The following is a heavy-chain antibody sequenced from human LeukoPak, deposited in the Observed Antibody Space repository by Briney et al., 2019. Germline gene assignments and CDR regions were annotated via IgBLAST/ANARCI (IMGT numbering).Heavy chain of an antibody. V-gene: IGHV4-34*01. CDR3: ARQTEWLRFGTAWFDP. CDR1: GGSFSGYY. CDR2: INHSGST. J-gene: IGHJ5*02. D-gene: IGHD5-12*01. Sequence: PSETLSLTCAVYGGSFSGYYWSWIRQPPGKGLEWIGEINHSGSTNYNPSLKSRVTMSVDTSKNQFSLKLSSVTAADTAVYYCARQTEWLRFGTAWFDPWGQGTLVTVSS.